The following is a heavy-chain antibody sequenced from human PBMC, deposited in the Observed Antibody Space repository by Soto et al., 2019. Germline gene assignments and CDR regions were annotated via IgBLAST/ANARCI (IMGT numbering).Heavy chain of an antibody. CDR1: GFTFSNYA. J-gene: IGHJ1*01. V-gene: IGHV3-23*01. D-gene: IGHD6-13*01. CDR2: ISASGGTT. Sequence: EVQLLESGGGLVQPGGSMRLSCAASGFTFSNYAMTWVRQAPGKGLEWVSTISASGGTTYYADSVKGRFAISRDSSKNTLYLQMNSLRAEDTALYYCAKDHSSNWYDKYFQHWGQGTLVTVSS. CDR3: AKDHSSNWYDKYFQH.